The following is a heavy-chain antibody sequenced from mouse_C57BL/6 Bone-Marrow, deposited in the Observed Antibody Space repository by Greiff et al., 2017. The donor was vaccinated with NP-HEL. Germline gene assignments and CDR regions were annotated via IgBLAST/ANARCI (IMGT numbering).Heavy chain of an antibody. Sequence: EVQLQQSGPELVKPGASVKISCKASGYSFTDYNMNWVKQSNGKSLEWIGVINPNYGTTCYNQKFKGKATLTVDQASSTAYMQRNSLTSEDSAVYYCARDGSSPYAMDCWGQGTSVTVSA. CDR2: INPNYGTT. V-gene: IGHV1-39*01. CDR3: ARDGSSPYAMDC. J-gene: IGHJ4*01. D-gene: IGHD1-1*01. CDR1: GYSFTDYN.